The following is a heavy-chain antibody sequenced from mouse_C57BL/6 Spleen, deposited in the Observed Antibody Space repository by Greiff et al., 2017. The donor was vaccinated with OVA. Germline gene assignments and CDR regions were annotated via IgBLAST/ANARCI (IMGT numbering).Heavy chain of an antibody. CDR1: GYTFTSYW. D-gene: IGHD1-1*01. CDR2: IDPSDSYT. CDR3: ARSGGYYGSSSAWFAY. Sequence: QVQLQQPGAELVKPGASVKLSCKASGYTFTSYWMQWVKQRPGQGLEWIGEIDPSDSYTNYNQKFKGQATLTVDTSSSTAYLHLSSLTSEDSAVYYRARSGGYYGSSSAWFAYWGQGTLVTVSA. J-gene: IGHJ3*01. V-gene: IGHV1-50*01.